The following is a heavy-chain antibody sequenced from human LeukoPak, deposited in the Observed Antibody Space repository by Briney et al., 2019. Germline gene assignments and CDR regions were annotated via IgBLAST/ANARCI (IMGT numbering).Heavy chain of an antibody. CDR2: IYYTGNT. Sequence: PSETLSLTCTVSGASISSSGYYWVWIRQPPGKGLEWIGRMFYSGIGSIYYTGNTYYNPSLKSRVTISIDTSKNQFSLKLSSVTAADTAVYFCARTIYWHDTTGYYLPLDYWGQGTLVTVS. V-gene: IGHV4-39*01. CDR1: GASISSSGYY. J-gene: IGHJ4*02. CDR3: ARTIYWHDTTGYYLPLDY. D-gene: IGHD3-22*01.